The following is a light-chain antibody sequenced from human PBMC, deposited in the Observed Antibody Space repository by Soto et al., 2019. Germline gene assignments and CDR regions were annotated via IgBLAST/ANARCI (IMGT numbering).Light chain of an antibody. CDR3: QKYNSAPLT. J-gene: IGKJ4*01. Sequence: DIQMTQAPSSVSASVGDRVTITCRAGQGITNYLAWYQQKPGKVPKLLIYAASTLHSGVPSRFSGSGSGTDFTLTISSLQPEDVATYYCQKYNSAPLTFGGGTKVDIK. V-gene: IGKV1-27*01. CDR1: QGITNY. CDR2: AAS.